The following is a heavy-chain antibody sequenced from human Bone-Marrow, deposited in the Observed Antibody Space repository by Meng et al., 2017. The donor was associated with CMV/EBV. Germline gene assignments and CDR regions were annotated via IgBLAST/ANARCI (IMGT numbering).Heavy chain of an antibody. CDR3: ARDNYHFWSGYSYYYYGRDV. CDR1: GYTFTSYG. V-gene: IGHV1-18*01. J-gene: IGHJ6*02. CDR2: ISAYNGNT. D-gene: IGHD3-3*01. Sequence: ASVKVSCKASGYTFTSYGISWVRQAPGQGLEWMGWISAYNGNTNYAQKLQGRVTMTTDTSTSTAYMELRSLRSDDTAVYYCARDNYHFWSGYSYYYYGRDVWVQGTTVPVPS.